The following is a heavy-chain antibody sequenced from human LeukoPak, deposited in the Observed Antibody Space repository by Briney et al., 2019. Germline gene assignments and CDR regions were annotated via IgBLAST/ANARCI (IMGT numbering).Heavy chain of an antibody. CDR2: IIPIFGTA. CDR1: GGNFSSYA. V-gene: IGHV1-69*01. D-gene: IGHD3-10*01. CDR3: ARAPAYYYGSGSYYMYFDY. J-gene: IGHJ4*02. Sequence: SVKVSCKASGGNFSSYAISWVRQAPGQGLEWMGGIIPIFGTANYAQKFQGRVTITADESTSTAYMELSSLRSEDTAVYYCARAPAYYYGSGSYYMYFDYWGQGTLVTVSS.